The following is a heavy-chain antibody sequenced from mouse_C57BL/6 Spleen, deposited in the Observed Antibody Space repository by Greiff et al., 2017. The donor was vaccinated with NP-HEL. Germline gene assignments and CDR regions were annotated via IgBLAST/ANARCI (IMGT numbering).Heavy chain of an antibody. CDR3: ARLTTVVADWYFDV. D-gene: IGHD1-1*01. V-gene: IGHV5-15*04. Sequence: EVKVEESGGGLVQPGGSLKLSCAASGFTFSDYGMAWVRQAPRKGPEWVAFISNLAYSIYYADTVTGRFTISREKAKNTLYLEMSSLRSEDTAMYYCARLTTVVADWYFDVWGTGTTVTVSS. J-gene: IGHJ1*03. CDR1: GFTFSDYG. CDR2: ISNLAYSI.